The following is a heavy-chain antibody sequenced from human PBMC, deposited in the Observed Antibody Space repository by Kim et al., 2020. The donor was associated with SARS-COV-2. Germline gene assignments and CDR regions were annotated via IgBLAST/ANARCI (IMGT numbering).Heavy chain of an antibody. D-gene: IGHD3-3*01. CDR3: PRFSTSDTTGWGPFDY. Sequence: SVKGRFTISRDNSKNTLYLQMNSLRAEDTAVYYCPRFSTSDTTGWGPFDYWGQGTLVTVSS. V-gene: IGHV3-23*01. J-gene: IGHJ4*02.